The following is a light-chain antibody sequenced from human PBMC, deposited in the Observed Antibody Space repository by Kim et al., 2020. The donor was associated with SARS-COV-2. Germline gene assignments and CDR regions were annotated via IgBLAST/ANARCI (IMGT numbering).Light chain of an antibody. Sequence: VSPGQTASITCSGDKLGNKFASWYLQKPGQSPVLVIYQDSNRPSGIPERFSGSNSGNTATLTIGGTQAMDEADYYCQAWDSNIDGVFGGGTQLTVL. V-gene: IGLV3-1*01. J-gene: IGLJ3*02. CDR1: KLGNKF. CDR3: QAWDSNIDGV. CDR2: QDS.